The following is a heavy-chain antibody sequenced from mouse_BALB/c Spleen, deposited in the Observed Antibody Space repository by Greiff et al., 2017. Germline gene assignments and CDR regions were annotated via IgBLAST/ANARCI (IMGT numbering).Heavy chain of an antibody. CDR1: GYSITSDYA. D-gene: IGHD2-2*01. CDR3: AKGLRRGYWYFDV. J-gene: IGHJ1*01. V-gene: IGHV3-2*02. CDR2: ISYSGST. Sequence: VQLQQSGPGLVKPSQSLSLTCTVTGYSITSDYAWNWIRQFPGNKLEWMGYISYSGSTSYNPSLKSRISITRDTSKNQFFLQLNSVTTEDTATYYCAKGLRRGYWYFDVWGAGTTVTVSS.